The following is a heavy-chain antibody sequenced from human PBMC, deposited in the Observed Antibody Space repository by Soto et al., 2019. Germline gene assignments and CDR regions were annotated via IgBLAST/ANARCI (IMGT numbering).Heavy chain of an antibody. Sequence: QVRLQEWGPGLVKPSQTLSLKCSVSGGSITTGGRYWSWIRQLPGKGLEWIGDIYYSGNTYYNASLKSRVAISVEAAKTQFSLKLSSVTAEDTAVYYCAKALVFTGGDGFDIWGQGRLVTVSS. V-gene: IGHV4-31*02. D-gene: IGHD1-1*01. J-gene: IGHJ3*02. CDR3: AKALVFTGGDGFDI. CDR1: GGSITTGGRY. CDR2: IYYSGNT.